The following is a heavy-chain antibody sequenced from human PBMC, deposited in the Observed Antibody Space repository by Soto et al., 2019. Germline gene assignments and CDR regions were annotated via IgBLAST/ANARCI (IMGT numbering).Heavy chain of an antibody. CDR1: NSAA. V-gene: IGHV6-1*01. J-gene: IGHJ6*02. CDR3: ARGLGVVSGMDV. Sequence: NSAAWNWIRQSPSRGLEWLGRTYYRSKWYNDYAVSVKSRITINPDTSKNQFSLQLNSVTPEDTAVYYCARGLGVVSGMDVWGQGTTVTVSS. CDR2: TYYRSKWYN. D-gene: IGHD3-3*01.